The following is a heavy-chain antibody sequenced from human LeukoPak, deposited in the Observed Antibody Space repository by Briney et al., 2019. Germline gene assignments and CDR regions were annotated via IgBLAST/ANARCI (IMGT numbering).Heavy chain of an antibody. D-gene: IGHD6-13*01. CDR3: ARAGVGSSWFDY. CDR1: GFTFSSYA. Sequence: GGSLRLSCAASGFTFSSYAMHWVRQAPGKGLEWVAVISHDGSNKYYADSVKGRFTISRDNSKNTLYLQMNSLRAEDTAVYYCARAGVGSSWFDYWGQGTLVTVSS. J-gene: IGHJ4*02. V-gene: IGHV3-30*04. CDR2: ISHDGSNK.